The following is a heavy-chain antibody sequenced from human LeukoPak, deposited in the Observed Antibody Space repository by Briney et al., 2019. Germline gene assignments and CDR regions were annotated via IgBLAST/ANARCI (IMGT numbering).Heavy chain of an antibody. CDR2: IYYNGQT. Sequence: SETLSLTCTVSGGSISSAGYFWSWIRQHPGKGLEWIGYIYYNGQTYYNPSLKSRLTLSADTSDNQFSLKVTSVTAADTAVYYCARGEEYVYYFDYWGQGSLVTVSS. D-gene: IGHD2-2*01. CDR3: ARGEEYVYYFDY. CDR1: GGSISSAGYF. J-gene: IGHJ4*02. V-gene: IGHV4-31*03.